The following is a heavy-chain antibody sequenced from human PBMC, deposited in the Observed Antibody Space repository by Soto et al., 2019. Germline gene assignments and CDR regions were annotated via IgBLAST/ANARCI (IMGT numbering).Heavy chain of an antibody. CDR3: ARIGGWYDIDF. CDR2: IFYNGTA. J-gene: IGHJ4*02. V-gene: IGHV4-61*01. D-gene: IGHD6-19*01. CDR1: GGSVSSGSFH. Sequence: SETLSLTCSVSGGSVSSGSFHWSWIRQPPGKGLQFIGSIFYNGTANYSPSLKNRVSISIDTSQSQFFLQLISVAAADTVVYYCARIGGWYDIDFWGQGSLVTVSS.